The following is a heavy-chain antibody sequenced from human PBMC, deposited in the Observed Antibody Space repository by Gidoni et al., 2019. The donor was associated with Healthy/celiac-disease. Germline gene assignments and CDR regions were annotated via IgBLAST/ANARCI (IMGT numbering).Heavy chain of an antibody. CDR2: IYYSGST. CDR1: GGSISSGGYY. Sequence: QVQLQESGPGLVKPSQTLSLPCTVSGGSISSGGYYWSWIRQHPGKGLEWIGYIYYSGSTYYNPSLKSLVTISVDTSKNQFSLKLSSVTAADTAVYYCARRCRVRGVVDYWGQGTLVTVSS. CDR3: ARRCRVRGVVDY. D-gene: IGHD3-10*01. J-gene: IGHJ4*02. V-gene: IGHV4-31*01.